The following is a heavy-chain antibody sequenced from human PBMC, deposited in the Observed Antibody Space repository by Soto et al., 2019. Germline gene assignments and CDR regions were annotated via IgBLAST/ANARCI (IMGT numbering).Heavy chain of an antibody. CDR3: ARDRVRMLKAENYYYYYGMDV. CDR2: IIPIFGTA. V-gene: IGHV1-69*01. CDR1: GGTFSSYA. Sequence: QVQLVQSGAEVKKPGSSVKVSCKASGGTFSSYAISWVRQAPGQGLEWMGGIIPIFGTANYAQKFQGRVTITADESTSTAYMELSSLRSEDTAVYYCARDRVRMLKAENYYYYYGMDVWGQGTTVTVSS. J-gene: IGHJ6*02. D-gene: IGHD2-15*01.